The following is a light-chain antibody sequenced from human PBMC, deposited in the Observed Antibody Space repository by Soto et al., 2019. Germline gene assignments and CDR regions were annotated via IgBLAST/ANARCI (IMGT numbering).Light chain of an antibody. J-gene: IGKJ5*01. CDR1: QSVSSY. CDR2: DAS. CDR3: QQRSNWPIT. Sequence: EIVLTQSAATLSLSPGERATLSCRASQSVSSYLAWYQQKPGQAPRLLIYDASNRATGIPARFSGSGSGTDFTLTISSLEPEDFAVYYCQQRSNWPITFGQRTRLEVK. V-gene: IGKV3-11*01.